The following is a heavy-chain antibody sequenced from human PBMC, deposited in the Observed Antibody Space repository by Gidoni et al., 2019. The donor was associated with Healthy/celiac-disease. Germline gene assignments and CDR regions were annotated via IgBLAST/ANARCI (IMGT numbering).Heavy chain of an antibody. CDR1: GFTFSSYD. Sequence: EVQLVESGGGLVQPGGSLRLSCAASGFTFSSYDMHWVRQATGKGLEWVSAIGIAGDTYYPGSVKGRFTISRENAKNSLYLQMNSLRAGDTAVYYCARDLGTIAVAGTYGMDVWGQGTTVTVSS. CDR2: IGIAGDT. D-gene: IGHD6-19*01. CDR3: ARDLGTIAVAGTYGMDV. V-gene: IGHV3-13*01. J-gene: IGHJ6*02.